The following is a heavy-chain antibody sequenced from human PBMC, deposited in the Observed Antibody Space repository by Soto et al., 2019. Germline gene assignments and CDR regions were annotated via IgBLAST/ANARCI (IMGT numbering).Heavy chain of an antibody. V-gene: IGHV3-21*01. Sequence: GGSLRLSCAASGFIFSGYTMNWVRQAPGKGLEWVSCISSSSINIYYADSVKGRFTTSRDNAKNSVYLQMNSLRAEDTGVYYLARSITNCSISPYSWGQG. D-gene: IGHD3-10*01. CDR2: ISSSSINI. J-gene: IGHJ4*02. CDR3: ARSITNCSISPYS. CDR1: GFIFSGYT.